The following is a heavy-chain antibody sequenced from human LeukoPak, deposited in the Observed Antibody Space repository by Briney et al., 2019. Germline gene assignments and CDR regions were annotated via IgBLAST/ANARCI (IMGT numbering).Heavy chain of an antibody. J-gene: IGHJ4*02. V-gene: IGHV4-31*03. Sequence: PSETLSLTCTVSGGSISSGGYYWSWIRQHPGKGLEWIGYIYYSGSTYYNPSLRSRVTISVDTSKNQFSLKLSSVTAADTAVYYCARVTVVPAAMGFDYWGQGTLVTVSS. D-gene: IGHD2-2*01. CDR2: IYYSGST. CDR1: GGSISSGGYY. CDR3: ARVTVVPAAMGFDY.